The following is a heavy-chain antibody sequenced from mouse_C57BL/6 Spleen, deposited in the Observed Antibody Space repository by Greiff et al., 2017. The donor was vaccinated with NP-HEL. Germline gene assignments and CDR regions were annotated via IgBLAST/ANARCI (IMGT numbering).Heavy chain of an antibody. CDR1: GYTFTSYW. Sequence: QVQLQQPGAELVKPGASVKLSCKASGYTFTSYWMQWVKQRPGQGLEWIGEIDPSDSYTNYNQKFKGKATLTVDTSSSTAYMQLSSLTSEDSAVYYCARYPTVVASSFDYWGQGTTLTVSS. CDR2: IDPSDSYT. CDR3: ARYPTVVASSFDY. J-gene: IGHJ2*01. V-gene: IGHV1-50*01. D-gene: IGHD1-1*01.